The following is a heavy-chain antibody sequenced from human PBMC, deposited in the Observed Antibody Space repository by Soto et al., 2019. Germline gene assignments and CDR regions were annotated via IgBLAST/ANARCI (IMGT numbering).Heavy chain of an antibody. V-gene: IGHV3-23*01. J-gene: IGHJ4*02. CDR1: ASTFNNYA. D-gene: IGHD3-22*01. Sequence: EVQLLESGGGLVQPGGSLSLSCAASASTFNNYAMSWVRQAPGKGLEWVSGIGGSGRTTYYADSVKGRFTISRDNSNNTLFLQMNSLRAEDTAVYYCAKSRYSDSSGDFYDYWGQGTLVTVSS. CDR2: IGGSGRTT. CDR3: AKSRYSDSSGDFYDY.